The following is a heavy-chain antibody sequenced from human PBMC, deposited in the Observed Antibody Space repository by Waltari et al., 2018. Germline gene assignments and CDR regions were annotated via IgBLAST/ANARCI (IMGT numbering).Heavy chain of an antibody. CDR3: AKEVVVVVAATPPL. CDR1: GFTFSSYG. J-gene: IGHJ4*02. CDR2: IRYDGSKK. D-gene: IGHD2-15*01. V-gene: IGHV3-30*02. Sequence: QVQLVESGGGVVQPGGSLRLSCAASGFTFSSYGMHWVRQAPGKGLGWVAFIRYDGSKKYYADSVKGRFTISRDNSKNTLYLQMNSLRAEDTAVYYCAKEVVVVVAATPPLWGQGTLVTVSS.